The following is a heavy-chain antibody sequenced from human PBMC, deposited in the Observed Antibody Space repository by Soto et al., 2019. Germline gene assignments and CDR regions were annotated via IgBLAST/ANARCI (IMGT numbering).Heavy chain of an antibody. CDR3: ARESPGSNWYAH. J-gene: IGHJ5*02. CDR2: VKPDGTQK. V-gene: IGHV3-7*05. Sequence: GGSLRLSCGTSGFSFSDYWMSWVRRSPGKGLEWVANVKPDGTQKFYVDSVRGRFSIFRDNTKKSLFLQMNSLTAEDTGIYYCARESPGSNWYAHWGQGAQVTVS. CDR1: GFSFSDYW.